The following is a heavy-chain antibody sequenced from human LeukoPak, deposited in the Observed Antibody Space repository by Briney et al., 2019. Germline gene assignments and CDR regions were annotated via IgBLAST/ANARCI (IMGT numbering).Heavy chain of an antibody. CDR2: ISWNSGSI. CDR1: GFTFDDYA. D-gene: IGHD6-19*01. Sequence: PGGSLRLSCAASGFTFDDYAMHWVRHVPGKGLEWVSGISWNSGSIGYADSVKGRFTISRDNAKNSLYLHMNSLSAEDTALYYCAKGKKITVAGLFDCWGQGTLVIVSS. CDR3: AKGKKITVAGLFDC. V-gene: IGHV3-9*01. J-gene: IGHJ4*02.